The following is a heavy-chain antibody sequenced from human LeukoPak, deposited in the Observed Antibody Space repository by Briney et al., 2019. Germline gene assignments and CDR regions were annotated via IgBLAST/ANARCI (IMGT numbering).Heavy chain of an antibody. Sequence: PGGSLILSCAASGFTFSSYAMSWVRQAPGKGLEWVAGISESGSSTYYADSVKGRFSISRDNSKNTLYVQINSLRAEDTAIYYCAYGAGGFEYYFDYWGQGTLVTVSS. CDR2: ISESGSST. J-gene: IGHJ4*02. V-gene: IGHV3-23*01. CDR1: GFTFSSYA. CDR3: AYGAGGFEYYFDY. D-gene: IGHD4/OR15-4a*01.